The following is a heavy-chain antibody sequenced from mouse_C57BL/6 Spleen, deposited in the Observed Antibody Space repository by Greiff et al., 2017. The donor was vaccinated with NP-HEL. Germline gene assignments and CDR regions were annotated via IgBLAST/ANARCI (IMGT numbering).Heavy chain of an antibody. V-gene: IGHV1-82*01. CDR3: ATYYGSSYPWFAY. CDR1: GYAFSSSW. D-gene: IGHD1-1*01. Sequence: QVHVKQSGPELVKPGASVKISCKASGYAFSSSWMNWVKQRPGKGLEWIGRIYPGDGDTNYNGKFKGKATLTADKSSSTAYMQLSSLTSEDSAVYFCATYYGSSYPWFAYWGQGTLVTVSA. J-gene: IGHJ3*01. CDR2: IYPGDGDT.